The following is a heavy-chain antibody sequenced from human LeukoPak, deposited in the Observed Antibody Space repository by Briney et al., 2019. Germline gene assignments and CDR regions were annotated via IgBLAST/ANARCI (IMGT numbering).Heavy chain of an antibody. CDR2: IWYDGSNK. J-gene: IGHJ4*02. Sequence: QPGRSLRLSCAASGFTFSSYGMHWVRQAPGKGLEWVAVIWYDGSNKYYADSVKGRFTISRDNSKNTLYLQMNSLRAEDTAVYYCARGSGSYFIDYWSQGTLVTVSS. V-gene: IGHV3-33*01. D-gene: IGHD1-26*01. CDR3: ARGSGSYFIDY. CDR1: GFTFSSYG.